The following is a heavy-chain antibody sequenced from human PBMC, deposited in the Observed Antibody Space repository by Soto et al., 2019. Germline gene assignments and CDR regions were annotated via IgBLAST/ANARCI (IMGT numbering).Heavy chain of an antibody. Sequence: QVQLVESGGGLVKPGGSLTLSCTASAFTFKDYYMTWIRQAPGKGLEWISYISNRGTYTHYADSVKGRFTISRDNAKNSVYLHMSSLSAEDTALYYCARAAGSPLYSFDSWGQGTQVTVSS. J-gene: IGHJ4*02. CDR2: ISNRGTYT. D-gene: IGHD4-4*01. CDR3: ARAAGSPLYSFDS. V-gene: IGHV3-11*06. CDR1: AFTFKDYY.